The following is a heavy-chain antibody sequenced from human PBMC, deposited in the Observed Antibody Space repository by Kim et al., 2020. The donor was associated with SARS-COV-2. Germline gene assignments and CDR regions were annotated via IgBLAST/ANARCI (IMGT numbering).Heavy chain of an antibody. Sequence: GGSLRLSCAASGFTFRGYAMSWARQAPGKGLEWVSTISDSSFRTHYTDSVKGRFTISRDNSKSTLFLQMNSLRVEDTAVYYCDASDYWGQGSLVTVSS. CDR2: ISDSSFRT. V-gene: IGHV3-23*01. CDR3: DASDY. CDR1: GFTFRGYA. J-gene: IGHJ4*02.